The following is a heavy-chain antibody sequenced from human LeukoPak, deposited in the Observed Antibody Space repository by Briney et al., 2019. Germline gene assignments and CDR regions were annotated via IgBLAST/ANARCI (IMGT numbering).Heavy chain of an antibody. V-gene: IGHV3-21*01. Sequence: GGSLRLSCAASGFTFSSYSMNWVRQAPGKGLEWVSSISSSSSYIYYADSVKGRFTISRDNAKNSLYLQMNSLRVEDTAVYYCARDLGWFGDQKSHGFDYWGQGTLVTVSS. CDR3: ARDLGWFGDQKSHGFDY. CDR1: GFTFSSYS. CDR2: ISSSSSYI. D-gene: IGHD3-10*01. J-gene: IGHJ4*02.